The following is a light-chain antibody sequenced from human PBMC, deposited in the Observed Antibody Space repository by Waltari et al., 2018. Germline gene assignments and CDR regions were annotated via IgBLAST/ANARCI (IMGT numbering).Light chain of an antibody. CDR3: QQYSTFPWT. V-gene: IGKV1-5*03. Sequence: DIQLTQAPSTLSASVGHRVTITGRYSKSISPWFSWYQPQPGKAPKHLIYKTSNLQPGVPARFSGSEAGTEFTLTISSLQPDDFSIYYCQQYSTFPWTFGQGTKVEIK. CDR2: KTS. CDR1: KSISPW. J-gene: IGKJ1*01.